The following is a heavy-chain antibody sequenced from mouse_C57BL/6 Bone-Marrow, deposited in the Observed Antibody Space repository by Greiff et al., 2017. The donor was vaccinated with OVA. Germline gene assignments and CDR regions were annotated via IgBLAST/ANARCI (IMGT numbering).Heavy chain of an antibody. D-gene: IGHD3-1*01. V-gene: IGHV1-61*01. CDR2: IYPSDSET. CDR1: GYTFTSYW. Sequence: QVHVKQSGAELVRPGSSVKLSCKASGYTFTSYWMDWVKQRPGQGLEWIGNIYPSDSETHYNQKFKDKATLTVDKSSSTAYMQLSSLTSEDSAVYYCARFPIGDFDYWGQGTTLTVSS. CDR3: ARFPIGDFDY. J-gene: IGHJ2*01.